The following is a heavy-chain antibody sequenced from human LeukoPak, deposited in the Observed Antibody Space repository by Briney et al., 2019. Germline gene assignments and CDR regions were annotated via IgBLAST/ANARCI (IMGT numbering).Heavy chain of an antibody. CDR3: ARGYDFWSGQNWFDP. CDR1: GASISSYY. V-gene: IGHV4-59*01. D-gene: IGHD3-3*01. CDR2: IYYSGST. J-gene: IGHJ5*02. Sequence: SETLSHTCTVSGASISSYYWSWIRQPPGKGLEWIGFIYYSGSTNYNPSLKSRVTMSLDTSKNQFSLKLTSVIAADTAVYYCARGYDFWSGQNWFDPWGQGTLVTVSS.